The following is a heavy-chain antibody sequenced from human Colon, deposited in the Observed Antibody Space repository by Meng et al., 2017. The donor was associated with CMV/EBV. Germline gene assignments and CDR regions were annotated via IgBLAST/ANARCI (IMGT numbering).Heavy chain of an antibody. D-gene: IGHD3-10*01. CDR3: VKVEGDFGEAIAGAMDV. Sequence: SLKISCAASGFTFDDDAMHWVRQVPGEGLEWVSGISWNSDRIAYADSVKSRFTISRDNAKNSLYLQMNSLRAEETAIYYCVKVEGDFGEAIAGAMDVWGQGTTVTVSS. CDR2: ISWNSDRI. CDR1: GFTFDDDA. V-gene: IGHV3-9*01. J-gene: IGHJ6*02.